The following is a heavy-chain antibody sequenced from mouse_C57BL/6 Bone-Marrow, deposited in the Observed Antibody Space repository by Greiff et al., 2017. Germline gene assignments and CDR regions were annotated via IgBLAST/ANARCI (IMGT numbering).Heavy chain of an antibody. CDR2: IDPSDSYT. J-gene: IGHJ2*01. V-gene: IGHV1-59*01. D-gene: IGHD1-1*01. CDR3: ARDYYSRSFDY. CDR1: GYTFTSYW. Sequence: VQLQQPGAELVRPGTSVKLSCKASGYTFTSYWMHWVKQRPGQGLEWIGVIDPSDSYTNYNQKFKGKATLTVDTSSRTAYMQLSSLTSEDSAVYYCARDYYSRSFDYWGQGTTLTVSS.